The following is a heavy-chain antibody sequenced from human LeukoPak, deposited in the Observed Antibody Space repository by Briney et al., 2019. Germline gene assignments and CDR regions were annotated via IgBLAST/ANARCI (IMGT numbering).Heavy chain of an antibody. CDR2: IIPILGIA. V-gene: IGHV1-69*04. CDR3: ARVIGAHHIRFDP. Sequence: ASVKVSCKASGGTFSSYAISWVRQAPGQGLEWMGRIIPILGIANYAQKFQGRVTITADKSTSTAYMELSSLRSEDTAVYYCARVIGAHHIRFDPWGQGTLVTVSS. J-gene: IGHJ5*02. D-gene: IGHD5-12*01. CDR1: GGTFSSYA.